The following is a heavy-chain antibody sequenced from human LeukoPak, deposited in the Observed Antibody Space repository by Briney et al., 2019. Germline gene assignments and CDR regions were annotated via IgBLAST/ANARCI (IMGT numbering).Heavy chain of an antibody. V-gene: IGHV1-8*01. Sequence: ASVKVSCKASGYTFTSYDINWVRQATGQGLEWMGWMNPNSGNTGYAQKFQGRVTMTRNTSISTAYVELSSLRSEDTAVYYCARANRKRSYSSSWYWFDPWGQGTLVTVSS. CDR1: GYTFTSYD. J-gene: IGHJ5*02. D-gene: IGHD6-13*01. CDR2: MNPNSGNT. CDR3: ARANRKRSYSSSWYWFDP.